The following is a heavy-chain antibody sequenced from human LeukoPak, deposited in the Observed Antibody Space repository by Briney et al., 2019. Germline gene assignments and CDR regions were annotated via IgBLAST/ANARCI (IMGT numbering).Heavy chain of an antibody. CDR1: GFTFSSYA. V-gene: IGHV3-30*04. Sequence: LPGGSLRLSCAASGFTFSSYAMHWVRQAPGKGLEWVAVISYDGSNKYYADSVKGRFTISRDNSKNTLYLQMNSLRAEDTAVYYCARVGGFGELLLQAFDYWGQGTLVTVSS. J-gene: IGHJ4*02. CDR2: ISYDGSNK. D-gene: IGHD3-10*01. CDR3: ARVGGFGELLLQAFDY.